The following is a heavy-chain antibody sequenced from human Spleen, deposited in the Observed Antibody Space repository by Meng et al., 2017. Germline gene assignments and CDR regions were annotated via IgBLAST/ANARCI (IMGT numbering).Heavy chain of an antibody. J-gene: IGHJ4*02. V-gene: IGHV3-30-3*01. Sequence: QVQLVESGGGVVQPGSSLRLSCATSGFTFTNYAMHWVRQAPGKGLEWVAIVGHDGNSGCYADSVKGRFTISRDNAENTLYLQMNSLRAEDTALYYCARDGGQSGFDYWGPGTLVTVSS. CDR2: VGHDGNSG. CDR1: GFTFTNYA. CDR3: ARDGGQSGFDY.